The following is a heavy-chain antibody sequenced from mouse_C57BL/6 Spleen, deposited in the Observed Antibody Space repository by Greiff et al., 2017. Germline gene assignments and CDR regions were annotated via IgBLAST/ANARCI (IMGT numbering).Heavy chain of an antibody. D-gene: IGHD2-4*01. CDR3: ASFPYYDYPFAY. V-gene: IGHV3-6*01. J-gene: IGHJ3*01. CDR1: GYSITSGYY. Sequence: VQLQQSGPGLVKPSQSLSLTCSVTGYSITSGYYWNWIRQFPGNKLEWMGYISYDGSNNCNPSLKNRISITRDTSKNQFFLKLNSVTTEDTATYYCASFPYYDYPFAYWGQGTLVTVSA. CDR2: ISYDGSN.